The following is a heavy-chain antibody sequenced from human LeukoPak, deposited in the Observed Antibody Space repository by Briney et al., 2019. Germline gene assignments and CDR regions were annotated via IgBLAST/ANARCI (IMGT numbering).Heavy chain of an antibody. D-gene: IGHD2-2*01. CDR1: GFTFSSYA. CDR2: ISGSGGST. CDR3: AKDDIVVVPAATFDY. Sequence: PGGSLRLSCAASGFTFSSYAMSWVRQAPGKELEWVSAISGSGGSTYYADSVKGRFTISRDNSKNTLYLQMNSLRAEDTAVYYRAKDDIVVVPAATFDYWGQGTLVTVSS. J-gene: IGHJ4*02. V-gene: IGHV3-23*01.